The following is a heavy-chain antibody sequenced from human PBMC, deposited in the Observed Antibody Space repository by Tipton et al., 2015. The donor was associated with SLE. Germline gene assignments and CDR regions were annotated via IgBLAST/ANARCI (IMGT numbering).Heavy chain of an antibody. D-gene: IGHD3-10*01. CDR2: MYYTGST. CDR1: GGSITSYY. Sequence: TLSLTCTVSGGSITSYYWSWIRQPPGKGLEWIGYMYYTGSTNYHPSLKSRVTISVDTSKNQFSLNLSSVTAADTAVYYCARAHDITFFDSWGQGTLVTVSS. V-gene: IGHV4-59*01. CDR3: ARAHDITFFDS. J-gene: IGHJ4*02.